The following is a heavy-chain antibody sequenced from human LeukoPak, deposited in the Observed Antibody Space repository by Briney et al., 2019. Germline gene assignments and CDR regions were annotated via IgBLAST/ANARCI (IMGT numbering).Heavy chain of an antibody. D-gene: IGHD6-13*01. V-gene: IGHV3-7*01. CDR2: IKQDGSEK. Sequence: GGSLRLSCAASGFTFSSYWMSWVRQAPGKGLEWVANIKQDGSEKYYVDSVKGRFTISRDNAKNSLFLQMNSLRAEDTAVYYCARDGYSSRWYFDYWGQGTLVTVSS. CDR3: ARDGYSSRWYFDY. J-gene: IGHJ4*02. CDR1: GFTFSSYW.